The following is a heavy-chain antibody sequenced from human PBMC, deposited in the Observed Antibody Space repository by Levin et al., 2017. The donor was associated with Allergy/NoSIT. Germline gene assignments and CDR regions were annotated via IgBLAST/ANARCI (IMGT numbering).Heavy chain of an antibody. Sequence: LSLTCAASGFTFDDYAMHWVRQAPGKGLEWVSGISWNSGSIGYADSVKGRFTISRDNAKNSLYLQMNSLRAEDTALYYCAKGANYYDSSGYLYYFDYWGQGTLVTVSS. D-gene: IGHD3-22*01. CDR1: GFTFDDYA. CDR3: AKGANYYDSSGYLYYFDY. CDR2: ISWNSGSI. J-gene: IGHJ4*02. V-gene: IGHV3-9*01.